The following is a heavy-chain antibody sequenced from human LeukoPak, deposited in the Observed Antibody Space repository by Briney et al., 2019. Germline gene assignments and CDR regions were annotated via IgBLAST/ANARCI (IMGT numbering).Heavy chain of an antibody. CDR2: MNPNSGNT. J-gene: IGHJ4*02. V-gene: IGHV1-8*02. CDR3: ARGLAYYYDSSGYYVY. D-gene: IGHD3-22*01. Sequence: ASVKVSCKASGYTFTSYDINWVRQATGQGLEWMGWMNPNSGNTGYAQKFQGRVTMTRNTSISTAYMELSSLRSEDTAVYYCARGLAYYYDSSGYYVYWGQGTLVTVSS. CDR1: GYTFTSYD.